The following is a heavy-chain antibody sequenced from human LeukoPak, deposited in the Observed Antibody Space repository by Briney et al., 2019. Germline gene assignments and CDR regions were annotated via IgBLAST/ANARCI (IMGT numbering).Heavy chain of an antibody. D-gene: IGHD3-22*01. CDR3: ARERSSGYSYYYYMDV. Sequence: KTSETLSLTCTVSGGSISSYYWSWIRQPPGKGLEWIGYIYYSGSTNYNPSLKSRVTISVDTSKNQFSLKLSSVTAADTAVYYCARERSSGYSYYYYMDVWGKGTTVTVSS. CDR2: IYYSGST. V-gene: IGHV4-59*01. J-gene: IGHJ6*03. CDR1: GGSISSYY.